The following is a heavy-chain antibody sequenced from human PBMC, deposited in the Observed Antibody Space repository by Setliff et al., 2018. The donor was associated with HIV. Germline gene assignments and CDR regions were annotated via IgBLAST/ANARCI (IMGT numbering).Heavy chain of an antibody. J-gene: IGHJ6*03. Sequence: ASVKVSCKPSGYTFSNYDINWVRQAAGQGLEWMGWMNPDSRNTGYAQRFEGRVTLTWDTSISTAYLELNHLKSDDMAVYYCARARTDYYDRRRRSHYYIDVWARGATVTVSS. CDR3: ARARTDYYDRRRRSHYYIDV. CDR2: MNPDSRNT. V-gene: IGHV1-8*02. D-gene: IGHD3-22*01. CDR1: GYTFSNYD.